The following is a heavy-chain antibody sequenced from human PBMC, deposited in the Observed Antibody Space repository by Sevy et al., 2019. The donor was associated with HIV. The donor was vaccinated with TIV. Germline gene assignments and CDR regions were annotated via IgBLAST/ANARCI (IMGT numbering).Heavy chain of an antibody. CDR2: MNPNSGDT. J-gene: IGHJ4*02. CDR3: ARAIGTTVVTPVDY. CDR1: GYTFTRYE. V-gene: IGHV1-8*01. D-gene: IGHD3-10*01. Sequence: ASVKVSCKASGYTFTRYEINWVRQATGQGLEWMRWMNPNSGDTGSVQKFQGRVTMTRNTSISTAYMELRSLRSDDTAVDYCARAIGTTVVTPVDYWGQGTLVTVSS.